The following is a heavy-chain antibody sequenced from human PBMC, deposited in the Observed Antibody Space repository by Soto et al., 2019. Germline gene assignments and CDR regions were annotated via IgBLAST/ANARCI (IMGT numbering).Heavy chain of an antibody. CDR2: ISYDGSNK. Sequence: ESGGGVVQPGRSLRLSCAASGFTFSSYAMHWVRQAPGKGLEWVAVISYDGSNKYYADSVKGRFTISRDNSKNTLYLQMNSLRAEDTAVYYCARSLEDDSFDYWGQGTLVTVSS. V-gene: IGHV3-30-3*01. CDR1: GFTFSSYA. D-gene: IGHD1-1*01. J-gene: IGHJ4*02. CDR3: ARSLEDDSFDY.